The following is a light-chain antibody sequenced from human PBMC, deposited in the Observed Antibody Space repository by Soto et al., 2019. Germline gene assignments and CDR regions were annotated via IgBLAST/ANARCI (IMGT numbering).Light chain of an antibody. V-gene: IGKV1-5*03. CDR1: QSISSW. CDR3: QQYNDSVPYT. CDR2: EAS. Sequence: DIQMTHSPSTLSASVGDIITITCRAIQSISSWLAWYQQKPGTAPKLLIYEASTLESGVPSRFSGSRSGTEFTITVSSLQPDDFANYYCQQYNDSVPYTFGQGTKVDIK. J-gene: IGKJ2*01.